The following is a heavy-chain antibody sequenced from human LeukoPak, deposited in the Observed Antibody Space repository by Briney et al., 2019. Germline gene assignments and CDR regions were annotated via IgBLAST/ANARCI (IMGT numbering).Heavy chain of an antibody. CDR1: GVTVSSNY. CDR2: IYSDERT. Sequence: PGGFLRLSCAASGVTVSSNYMSWVRQAPGKGLEWVSVIYSDERTFYADSVKGRFTISRDNSKNTVYLQMNNLRAEDTAVYYCARGQGYEYGLGISYYFDYWGRGTLVTVSS. D-gene: IGHD3-10*01. J-gene: IGHJ4*02. CDR3: ARGQGYEYGLGISYYFDY. V-gene: IGHV3-66*01.